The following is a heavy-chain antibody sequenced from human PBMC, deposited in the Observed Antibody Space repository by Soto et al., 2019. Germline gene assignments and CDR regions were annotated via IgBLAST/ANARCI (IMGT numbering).Heavy chain of an antibody. V-gene: IGHV1-46*03. J-gene: IGHJ4*02. CDR2: INPSGGST. CDR3: ARELDCSSTSCPRGFDH. CDR1: GYTFTSYY. Sequence: AASVKVSCKASGYTFTSYYMHWVRQAPGQGLEWMGIINPSGGSTSYAQKFQGRVTMTRDTSTSTVYMELSSLRSEDTAVYYCARELDCSSTSCPRGFDHWGQGTLVTVSS. D-gene: IGHD2-2*01.